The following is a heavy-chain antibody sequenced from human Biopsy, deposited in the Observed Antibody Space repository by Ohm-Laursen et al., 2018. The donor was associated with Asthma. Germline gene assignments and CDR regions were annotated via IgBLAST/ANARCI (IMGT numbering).Heavy chain of an antibody. CDR2: ISSSSSTI. J-gene: IGHJ3*02. CDR1: GFTFSSYS. V-gene: IGHV3-48*02. D-gene: IGHD2-2*01. CDR3: ARGSGSSLSYPDAFDI. Sequence: SLRLSCAASGFTFSSYSMNWVRQAPGKGLEWVSYISSSSSTIYYADSVKGRFTISRDNAKNSLYLQMNSLRDEDTAVYYCARGSGSSLSYPDAFDIWGQGTMVTVSS.